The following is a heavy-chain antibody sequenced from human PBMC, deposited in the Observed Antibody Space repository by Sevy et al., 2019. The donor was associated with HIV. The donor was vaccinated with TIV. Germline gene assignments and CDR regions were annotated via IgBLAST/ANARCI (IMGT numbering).Heavy chain of an antibody. Sequence: GGSLRLSCAVSGFSFTAYSMNWVRQAPGKGLEWVSSISSIGTYIYYADSVKGRFTISRDNAKNSLYLQMNSLRAEDTAVYYCARAEDDTTMVNDFDFWGQGTLVTVSS. D-gene: IGHD5-18*01. CDR2: ISSIGTYI. J-gene: IGHJ4*02. CDR3: ARAEDDTTMVNDFDF. V-gene: IGHV3-21*01. CDR1: GFSFTAYS.